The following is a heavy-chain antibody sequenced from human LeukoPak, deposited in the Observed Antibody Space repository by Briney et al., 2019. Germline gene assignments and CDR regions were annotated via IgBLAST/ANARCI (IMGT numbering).Heavy chain of an antibody. Sequence: GASVKVSCKASGYTFTGYYMHWVRQAPGQGLEWMGWINPNSGGTNYAQKFQGRVTMTRDTSISTAYMELSRLRSDDTAVYYCARARVGYYYGSGSYYNVELPDYWGQGTLVTVSS. V-gene: IGHV1-2*02. D-gene: IGHD3-10*01. CDR3: ARARVGYYYGSGSYYNVELPDY. CDR1: GYTFTGYY. CDR2: INPNSGGT. J-gene: IGHJ4*02.